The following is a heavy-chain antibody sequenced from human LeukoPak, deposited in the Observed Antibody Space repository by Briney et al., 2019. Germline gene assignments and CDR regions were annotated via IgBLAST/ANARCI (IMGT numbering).Heavy chain of an antibody. D-gene: IGHD4-17*01. V-gene: IGHV3-66*01. CDR2: IYSGGST. CDR1: GFTVSSNY. J-gene: IGHJ4*02. CDR3: ARDYGYDYGDSYFDY. Sequence: GGSLRLSCAAPGFTVSSNYMSWVRQAPGKGLEWVSVIYSGGSTYYADSVKGRFTISRDNSKNTLYLQMNSLRAEDTAVYYCARDYGYDYGDSYFDYWGQGTLVTVSS.